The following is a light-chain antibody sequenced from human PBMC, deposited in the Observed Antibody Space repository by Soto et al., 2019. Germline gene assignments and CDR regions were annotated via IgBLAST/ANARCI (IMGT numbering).Light chain of an antibody. CDR2: DVS. Sequence: SALTQPASVSGSPGQSITISCTGTSSDVGAYNYVSWYQQHPGKAPKLMIYDVSHRPSGVSNRFSGSKSGNTASLTISGLQAEDEADYYCNSYTSSSNCVFGTGTKVTVL. CDR1: SSDVGAYNY. CDR3: NSYTSSSNCV. V-gene: IGLV2-14*01. J-gene: IGLJ1*01.